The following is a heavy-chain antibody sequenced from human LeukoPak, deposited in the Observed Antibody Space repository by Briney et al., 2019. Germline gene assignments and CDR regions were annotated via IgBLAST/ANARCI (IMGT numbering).Heavy chain of an antibody. CDR2: IWYDGSNK. CDR3: ATLPVGTGDY. J-gene: IGHJ4*02. Sequence: GGSLRLSCAASGLIFSNYGMHWVRQTPGKGLEWVAVIWYDGSNKYYADSVKGRFTISRDNSKNKVYLQMNSLRAEDSAVYYCATLPVGTGDYWGQGTLVTVSS. D-gene: IGHD7-27*01. CDR1: GLIFSNYG. V-gene: IGHV3-33*01.